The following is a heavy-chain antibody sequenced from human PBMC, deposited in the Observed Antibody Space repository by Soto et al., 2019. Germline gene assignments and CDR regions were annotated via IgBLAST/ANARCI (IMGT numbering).Heavy chain of an antibody. J-gene: IGHJ5*02. V-gene: IGHV3-21*01. CDR3: ARVQLERLTRHEPNWFDP. CDR2: ISSSSSYI. Sequence: GGSLRLSCAASGFTFSSYSMNWVRQAPGKGLEWVSSISSSSSYIYYADSVKGRFTISRDNAKNSLYLQMNSLRAEDTAVYYCARVQLERLTRHEPNWFDPWGQGTLVTVSS. D-gene: IGHD1-1*01. CDR1: GFTFSSYS.